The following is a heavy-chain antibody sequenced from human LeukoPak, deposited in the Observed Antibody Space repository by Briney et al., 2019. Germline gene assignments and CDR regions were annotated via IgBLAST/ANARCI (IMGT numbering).Heavy chain of an antibody. J-gene: IGHJ4*02. CDR1: GGSISSYY. CDR2: IYYSGST. D-gene: IGHD6-19*01. V-gene: IGHV4-59*01. CDR3: AREDSSRCLDY. Sequence: SETLSHTCTVSGGSISSYYWIWIRQPPGKGLEWIGYIYYSGSTNYNPSLKSRVTISVDTSKNQFSLKLSSVTAADTAVYYCAREDSSRCLDYWGQETLVTVSS.